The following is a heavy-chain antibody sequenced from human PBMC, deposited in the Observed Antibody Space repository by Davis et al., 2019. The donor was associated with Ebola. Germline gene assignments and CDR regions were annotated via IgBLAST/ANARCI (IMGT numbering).Heavy chain of an antibody. D-gene: IGHD1-26*01. J-gene: IGHJ4*02. CDR1: GFTFSSYW. CDR3: ARVRAISGSLDYFDY. V-gene: IGHV3-74*01. CDR2: INSDGSST. Sequence: GESLKISCAASGFTFSSYWMHWVRQAPGKGLVWVSRINSDGSSTSYADSVKGRFTISRDNAKNTLYLQMNSLRAEDTAVYYCARVRAISGSLDYFDYWGQGTLVTVSS.